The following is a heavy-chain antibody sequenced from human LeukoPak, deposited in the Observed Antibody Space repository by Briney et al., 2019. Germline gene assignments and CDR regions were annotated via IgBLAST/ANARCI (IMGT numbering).Heavy chain of an antibody. CDR2: IKQDGSDK. CDR1: GFALSSYW. J-gene: IGHJ4*02. CDR3: ARGLGYSYGNGDY. D-gene: IGHD5-18*01. Sequence: GGSLRLSCAASGFALSSYWMGWVRQAPGKGLEWVANIKQDGSDKYYVDSVKGRFTISRDNAKNSLFLQMNSLRAEDTAVYYCARGLGYSYGNGDYWGQGTLVTVSS. V-gene: IGHV3-7*01.